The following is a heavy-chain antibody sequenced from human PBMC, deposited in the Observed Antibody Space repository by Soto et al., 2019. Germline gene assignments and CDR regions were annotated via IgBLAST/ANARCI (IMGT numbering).Heavy chain of an antibody. CDR1: GGTFSSYT. Sequence: QVQLVQSGAEVKKPGSSVKVSCKASGGTFSSYTISWVRQAPGQGLEWMGRIIPILGIAKYAQKFQGRVTITAEKSTSTAYMELSNLRSEDTAVYYCARDIVVVPAARALDVWGQGTTVTGSS. V-gene: IGHV1-69*08. CDR2: IIPILGIA. CDR3: ARDIVVVPAARALDV. D-gene: IGHD2-2*01. J-gene: IGHJ6*02.